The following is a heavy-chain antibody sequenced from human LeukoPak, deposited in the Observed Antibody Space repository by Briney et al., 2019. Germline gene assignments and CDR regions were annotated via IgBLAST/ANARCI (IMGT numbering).Heavy chain of an antibody. Sequence: PSETLSLTCTVSGGSISSHYWSWIRQPPGRGLEWIGDIYYTGSSYYSPSLKSRATISVDTSKRQFSLKLSSVTAADTAVYYCATCTNCYGGPLYYYMDVWGKGTTVTVSS. D-gene: IGHD2-2*01. CDR3: ATCTNCYGGPLYYYMDV. J-gene: IGHJ6*03. V-gene: IGHV4-59*11. CDR2: IYYTGSS. CDR1: GGSISSHY.